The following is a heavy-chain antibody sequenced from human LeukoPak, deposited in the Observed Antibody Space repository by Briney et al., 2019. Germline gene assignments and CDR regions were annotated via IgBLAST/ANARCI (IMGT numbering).Heavy chain of an antibody. Sequence: QPGGSLRLPCAASGFSFRSYEMKWVRLAPEKGLEWVSYISSTGSTIYYADSVKGRFTISRDNAKNSLYLQMNSLRADDTAVYYCARDFDSSSWYFQPNWFDPWGQGTLVTVSS. J-gene: IGHJ5*02. D-gene: IGHD6-13*01. CDR3: ARDFDSSSWYFQPNWFDP. CDR1: GFSFRSYE. CDR2: ISSTGSTI. V-gene: IGHV3-48*03.